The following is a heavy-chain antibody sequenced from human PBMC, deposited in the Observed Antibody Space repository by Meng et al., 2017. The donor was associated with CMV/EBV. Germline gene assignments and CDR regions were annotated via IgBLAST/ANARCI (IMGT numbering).Heavy chain of an antibody. Sequence: SVKVSCKASGGTFSSYAISWVRQAPGQGLEWMGGIIPIFGTANYAQKFQGRVTITTDESTSTAYMELSSLRSEDTAVYYYASGSRDGYTFVFDYWGQGTLVTVSS. CDR1: GGTFSSYA. CDR2: IIPIFGTA. J-gene: IGHJ4*02. D-gene: IGHD5-24*01. V-gene: IGHV1-69*05. CDR3: ASGSRDGYTFVFDY.